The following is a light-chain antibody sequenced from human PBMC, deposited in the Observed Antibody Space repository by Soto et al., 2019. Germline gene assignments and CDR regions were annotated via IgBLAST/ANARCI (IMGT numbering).Light chain of an antibody. V-gene: IGKV3-11*01. CDR3: QQRSNWPLT. CDR1: QSVSRY. J-gene: IGKJ4*01. CDR2: DES. Sequence: IVLTQSPATLSLSSGGRATLSCRASQSVSRYLAWYQQKPGQAPMLLIYDESNRATGVPARFSGSGSGTDFTLTISRLEPEDFAVYYCQQRSNWPLTFGGGPKVDIK.